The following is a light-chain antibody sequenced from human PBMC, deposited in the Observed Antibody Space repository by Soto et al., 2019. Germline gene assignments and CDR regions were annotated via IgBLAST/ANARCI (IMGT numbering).Light chain of an antibody. V-gene: IGKV1-6*01. CDR3: LQDYSYPRT. J-gene: IGKJ1*01. CDR1: QGIRND. Sequence: AIQMTQSPSSMSASVGDRVTIICRASQGIRNDLGWYQQRPGKAPKLLIYATSNLQSGVPSRFSGSGAGTDFTLTISSLQPEDFATYYCLQDYSYPRTFGQGTKVEIK. CDR2: ATS.